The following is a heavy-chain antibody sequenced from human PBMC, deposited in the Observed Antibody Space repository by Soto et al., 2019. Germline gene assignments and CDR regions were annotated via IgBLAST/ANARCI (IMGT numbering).Heavy chain of an antibody. J-gene: IGHJ6*02. D-gene: IGHD5-18*01. V-gene: IGHV3-33*01. Sequence: QVQLVESGGGVVQPGRSLRLSCAASGFILSSYGMHWVRQAPGKGLEWVAVIWYDGSNKYYADSVKGRFTISRDNSKRTLYLQMISLRAEDTAVYYCARDQDPVDTLYGMDVWGQGTTVTVSS. CDR3: ARDQDPVDTLYGMDV. CDR1: GFILSSYG. CDR2: IWYDGSNK.